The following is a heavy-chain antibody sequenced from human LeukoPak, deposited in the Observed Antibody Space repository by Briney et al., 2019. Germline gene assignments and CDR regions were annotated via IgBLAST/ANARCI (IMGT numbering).Heavy chain of an antibody. CDR2: ISGSGGSA. D-gene: IGHD4-17*01. J-gene: IGHJ4*02. CDR3: AKERGYSGDPQDFDY. CDR1: GFTFNNYA. V-gene: IGHV3-23*01. Sequence: GGSLILSCAASGFTFNNYAMTWVRQAPGKGLQWVSAISGSGGSAYYADSVKGRFSISRDNSKNTLYLQINSLRAEDTALYYCAKERGYSGDPQDFDYWGQGTLVTVSS.